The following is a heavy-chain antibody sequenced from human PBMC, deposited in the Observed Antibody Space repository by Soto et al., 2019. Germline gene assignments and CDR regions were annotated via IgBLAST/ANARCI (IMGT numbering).Heavy chain of an antibody. CDR1: GGSLSSGSFF. CDR2: IYFTGTS. Sequence: SETLSLTCTVSGGSLSSGSFFWGWIRQPPGKGLEWIGHIYFTGTSSYSPSLKSRVTMFVDTSKNNFSLRLTSVTAADTAVYYCVRREAVAGSQFDFWGQG. CDR3: VRREAVAGSQFDF. D-gene: IGHD6-19*01. J-gene: IGHJ4*02. V-gene: IGHV4-39*02.